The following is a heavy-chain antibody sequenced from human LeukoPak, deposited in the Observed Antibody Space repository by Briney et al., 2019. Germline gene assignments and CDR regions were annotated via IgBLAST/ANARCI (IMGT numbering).Heavy chain of an antibody. V-gene: IGHV3-20*04. CDR2: INWNGETT. CDR1: GFTFDDFG. CDR3: ARERFGSDYYLDV. J-gene: IGHJ6*03. D-gene: IGHD3-10*01. Sequence: GGSLRLSCTASGFTFDDFGMAWVRQVPGKGQECVSSINWNGETTLYAVSVEGRFTISRDNAKNSLYLQLSSLRAEDTALYYCARERFGSDYYLDVWGRGTTVTVSS.